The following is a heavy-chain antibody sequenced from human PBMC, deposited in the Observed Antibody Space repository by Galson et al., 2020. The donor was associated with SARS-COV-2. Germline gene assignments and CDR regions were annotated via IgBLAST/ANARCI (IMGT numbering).Heavy chain of an antibody. Sequence: GESLKISCAASGFTLTSYTMNWVRQAPGKGLELVSSISGTSIYIYYADSVKGRFTISRDNAKNSLFLQMNSLGAEDTAVYYCATDRTYSGDYQIDYWGQGALVTVSS. CDR3: ATDRTYSGDYQIDY. D-gene: IGHD4-17*01. J-gene: IGHJ4*02. CDR1: GFTLTSYT. V-gene: IGHV3-21*01. CDR2: ISGTSIYI.